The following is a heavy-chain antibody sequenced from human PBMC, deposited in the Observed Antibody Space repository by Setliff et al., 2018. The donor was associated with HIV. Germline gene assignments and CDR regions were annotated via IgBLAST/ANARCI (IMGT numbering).Heavy chain of an antibody. Sequence: PGGSLRLSCAGSGFTFSNAWMSWVRQAPGKGLEWVGRMKTKTDGGTTDYAAPVKGRFTISRDDSTKTLHLQMNSLKTEDTAVYYCARGAGNWNYFDYWGQGALVTVSS. CDR3: ARGAGNWNYFDY. J-gene: IGHJ4*02. CDR2: MKTKTDGGTT. D-gene: IGHD1-20*01. V-gene: IGHV3-15*01. CDR1: GFTFSNAW.